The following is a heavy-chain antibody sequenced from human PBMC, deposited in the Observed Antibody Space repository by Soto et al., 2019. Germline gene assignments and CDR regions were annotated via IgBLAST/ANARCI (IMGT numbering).Heavy chain of an antibody. V-gene: IGHV3-48*01. CDR2: ISSSSSTI. J-gene: IGHJ3*02. CDR1: GFTFSSYS. D-gene: IGHD2-15*01. CDR3: ARDTCSGGSCYFPDAFDI. Sequence: EVQLVVSGGGLVQPGGSLRLSCAASGFTFSSYSMNWVRQAPGKGLEWVSYISSSSSTIYYADSVKGRFTISRDNAKNSLYLQMNSLRAEDTAVYYCARDTCSGGSCYFPDAFDIWGQGTMVTVSS.